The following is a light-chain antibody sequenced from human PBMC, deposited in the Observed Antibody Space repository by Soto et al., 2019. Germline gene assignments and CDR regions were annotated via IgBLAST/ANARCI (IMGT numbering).Light chain of an antibody. Sequence: EIMLTQSPATLSLPPGERATLSCRASQSVSSDLAWYQQVPGQAPRLLIFGASTRATGIPARFSGSGSGTEFTLTISSLQSEDFAVYYCLHYNDWPRWTFGQGTKVDI. V-gene: IGKV3-15*01. CDR3: LHYNDWPRWT. CDR2: GAS. CDR1: QSVSSD. J-gene: IGKJ1*01.